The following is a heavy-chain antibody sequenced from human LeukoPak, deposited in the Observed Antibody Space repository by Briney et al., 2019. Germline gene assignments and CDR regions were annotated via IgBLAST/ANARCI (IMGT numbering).Heavy chain of an antibody. CDR2: ISTSGAST. CDR1: GFIFSNYA. CDR3: AEEDSFGLDY. Sequence: GGSLRLSCAASGFIFSNYAMTWVRQTPGKGLEWVSVISTSGASTYYGDSVKGRFTISRDNSGATLHLHMNSLRAEDTAVYYRAEEDSFGLDYWGQGTVVTVSS. V-gene: IGHV3-23*01. J-gene: IGHJ4*02. D-gene: IGHD3-3*01.